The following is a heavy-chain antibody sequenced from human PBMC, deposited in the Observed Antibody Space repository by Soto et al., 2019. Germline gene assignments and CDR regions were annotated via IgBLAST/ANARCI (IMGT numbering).Heavy chain of an antibody. Sequence: QVQLQESGPGLVKPSETLSLTCTVSGGSISSYYWSWIRQPPGKGLEWIGYIYYSGSTNYNPSLKSRVTISVDTSKNQFSLKLSSVTAADTAVYYCARVSGKSSIAAAGSTYINAFDIWGQGTMVTVSS. V-gene: IGHV4-59*08. CDR3: ARVSGKSSIAAAGSTYINAFDI. CDR2: IYYSGST. J-gene: IGHJ3*02. CDR1: GGSISSYY. D-gene: IGHD6-13*01.